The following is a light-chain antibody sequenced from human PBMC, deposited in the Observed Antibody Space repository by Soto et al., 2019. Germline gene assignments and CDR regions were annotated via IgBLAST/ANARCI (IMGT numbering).Light chain of an antibody. V-gene: IGLV1-44*01. J-gene: IGLJ1*01. CDR1: SSNIGSNT. CDR2: SNN. CDR3: AAWDDSLNASYV. Sequence: SVLXQPPSASGSPGQTVTISCSGSSSNIGSNTVNWYQQLPGTAPKLLIYSNNQRPSGVPDRFSGSKSGTSASLAISGLQSEDEADYYCAAWDDSLNASYVFGTGTKVTVL.